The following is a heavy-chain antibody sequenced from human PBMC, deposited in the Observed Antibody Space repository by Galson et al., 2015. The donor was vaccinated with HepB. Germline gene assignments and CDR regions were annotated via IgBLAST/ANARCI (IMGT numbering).Heavy chain of an antibody. CDR1: GFTFSSYW. V-gene: IGHV3-7*01. CDR2: IKEDGTAK. J-gene: IGHJ2*01. CDR3: ARKNGDRVGNWYFDL. D-gene: IGHD1-26*01. Sequence: LRLSCAASGFTFSSYWMSWVRQAPGKGLEWVANIKEDGTAKYSVDSVKGRFTISRDNAKNSLFLQMNSLRAEDTAVYYCARKNGDRVGNWYFDLWGRGTLVTVSS.